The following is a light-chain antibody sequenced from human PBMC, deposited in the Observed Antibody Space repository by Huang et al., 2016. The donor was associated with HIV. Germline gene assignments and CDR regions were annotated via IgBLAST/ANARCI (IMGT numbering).Light chain of an antibody. J-gene: IGKJ5*01. CDR3: MQDLQTPIT. CDR2: LGS. V-gene: IGKV2-28*01. Sequence: DIVMTQSPLSLPVTPGEPASISCRSSQSLLHSNGYNFLDWYLQKPGQSPQLLIYLGSNRASGVPDRFSGSGSGTDFTLKIRRVEAEDVGVYYCMQDLQTPITFGQGTRLDIK. CDR1: QSLLHSNGYNF.